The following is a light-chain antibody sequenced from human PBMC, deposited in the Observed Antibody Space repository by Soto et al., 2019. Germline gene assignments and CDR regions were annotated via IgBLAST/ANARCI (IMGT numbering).Light chain of an antibody. V-gene: IGKV1-39*01. Sequence: DIQMTQSPSSLSASVGDRVTITCRASQSISRYLNWYQQKPERAPKLLIYGSSTLQSGVPSRFSGSGSGTDFTLTINSLQPEDFAAYYCQQSYSTPLTFGGGTKVDIK. CDR2: GSS. J-gene: IGKJ4*01. CDR3: QQSYSTPLT. CDR1: QSISRY.